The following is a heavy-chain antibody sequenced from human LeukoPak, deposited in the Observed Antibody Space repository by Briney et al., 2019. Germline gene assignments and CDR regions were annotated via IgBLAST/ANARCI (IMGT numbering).Heavy chain of an antibody. CDR1: GYTFTSYA. Sequence: GASVKVSCKASGYTFTSYAISWVRQAPGQGLEWMGGIIPIFGTANYAQKFQGRVTITADESTSTAYMELSSLRSEDTAVYYCARGITMVRGVIIDYYYYMDVWGKGTTVTISS. CDR2: IIPIFGTA. V-gene: IGHV1-69*13. J-gene: IGHJ6*03. D-gene: IGHD3-10*01. CDR3: ARGITMVRGVIIDYYYYMDV.